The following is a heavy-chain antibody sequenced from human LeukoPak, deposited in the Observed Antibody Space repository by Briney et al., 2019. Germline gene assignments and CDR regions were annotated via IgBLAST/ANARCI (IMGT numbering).Heavy chain of an antibody. J-gene: IGHJ4*02. Sequence: GGSLRLSCAASGFTFSSFGMSWVRQAPGKGLEWVSSISGTTGSTAYADSVKGRFTISRDSAKNSLYLQMNSLRAEDTAVYYCARGRVDQGPSSYWGQGTLVTVSS. V-gene: IGHV3-23*01. CDR1: GFTFSSFG. CDR3: ARGRVDQGPSSY. CDR2: ISGTTGST.